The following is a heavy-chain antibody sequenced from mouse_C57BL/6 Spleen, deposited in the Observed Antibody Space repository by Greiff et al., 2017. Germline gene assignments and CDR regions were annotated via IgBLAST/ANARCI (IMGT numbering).Heavy chain of an antibody. J-gene: IGHJ3*01. CDR1: GFSLTSYA. D-gene: IGHD4-1*01. CDR3: ARNLGREDWFAY. V-gene: IGHV2-9-1*01. CDR2: IWTGGGT. Sequence: VKLVESGPGLVAPSQSLSITCTVSGFSLTSYAISWVRQPPGKGLEWLGVIWTGGGTNYNSALKSRLSISKDNSKSQVFLKMNSLQTDDTARYXCARNLGREDWFAYWGQGTLVTVSA.